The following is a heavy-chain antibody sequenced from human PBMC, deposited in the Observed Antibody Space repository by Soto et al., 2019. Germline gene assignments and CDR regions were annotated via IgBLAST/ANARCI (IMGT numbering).Heavy chain of an antibody. Sequence: GGSLRLSCAASGFTFSSYSMHWVRQAPGKGLEWVAVIWYDGSNKYYADSVKGRFTISRDNSKNTLYLQMNSLRAEDTAVYYCARDLSAAGLSDYCYGIDVWGQGTTVTVSS. CDR1: GFTFSSYS. CDR2: IWYDGSNK. J-gene: IGHJ6*02. D-gene: IGHD6-13*01. V-gene: IGHV3-33*08. CDR3: ARDLSAAGLSDYCYGIDV.